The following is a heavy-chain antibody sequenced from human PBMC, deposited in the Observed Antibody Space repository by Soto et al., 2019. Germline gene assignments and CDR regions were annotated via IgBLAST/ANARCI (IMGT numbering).Heavy chain of an antibody. CDR1: GFTFSAYA. Sequence: EVQLVDSGGGLVQPGESLRLSCAGSGFTFSAYAMSWVRQAPGKGLEWVSSISASAITTYNTDSVRGRFTISRDNSRNTVYLQMNSLSAEDTAVYFCATPPGFNNVVPAYFDYWGGGTRVTVSS. D-gene: IGHD2-15*01. J-gene: IGHJ4*02. V-gene: IGHV3-23*04. CDR2: ISASAITT. CDR3: ATPPGFNNVVPAYFDY.